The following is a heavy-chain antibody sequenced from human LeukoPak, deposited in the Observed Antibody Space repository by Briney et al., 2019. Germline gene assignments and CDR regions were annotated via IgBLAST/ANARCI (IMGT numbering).Heavy chain of an antibody. CDR1: GVTFSSSW. Sequence: PGGSLRLSCAASGVTFSSSWMSWVRQAPGKGLEWVANIKQDGSRKLYVDSVQGRFTISRDNAKNSLYLQMNSLRAEDTAVYYCANSKVPREDCSATSCYAGFGAFDIWGQGTMVTVSS. V-gene: IGHV3-7*01. CDR2: IKQDGSRK. J-gene: IGHJ3*02. D-gene: IGHD2-2*01. CDR3: ANSKVPREDCSATSCYAGFGAFDI.